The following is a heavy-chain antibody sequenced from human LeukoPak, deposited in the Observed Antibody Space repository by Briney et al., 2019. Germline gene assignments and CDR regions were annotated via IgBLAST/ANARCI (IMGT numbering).Heavy chain of an antibody. D-gene: IGHD6-6*01. CDR2: IYHSGST. CDR1: GGSISSGGYY. Sequence: SQTLSLTCTVSGGSISSGGYYWSWIRQPPGKGLEWIGYIYHSGSTYYNPSLKSRVTISVDRSKNQFSLKLSSVTAADTAVYYCARDFRFLTAYSSSHPYYYMDVWGKGTTVTVSS. CDR3: ARDFRFLTAYSSSHPYYYMDV. V-gene: IGHV4-30-2*01. J-gene: IGHJ6*03.